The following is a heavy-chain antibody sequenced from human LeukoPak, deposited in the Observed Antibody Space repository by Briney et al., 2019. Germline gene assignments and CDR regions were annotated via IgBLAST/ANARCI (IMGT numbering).Heavy chain of an antibody. J-gene: IGHJ6*03. Sequence: GSLYHPDSTYYNPSLKRRVTMSVDTSRNQFSLKLSFVTAADTAVYYCARQYDSYFYYYLDLWGTGTTVTVSS. CDR3: ARQYDSYFYYYLDL. CDR2: LYHPDST. V-gene: IGHV4-38-2*01. D-gene: IGHD2-2*01.